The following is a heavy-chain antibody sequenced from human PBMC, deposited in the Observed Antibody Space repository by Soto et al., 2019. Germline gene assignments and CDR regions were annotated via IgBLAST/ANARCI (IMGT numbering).Heavy chain of an antibody. CDR1: GGTFSSYA. CDR2: IIPIFGTA. CDR3: ASAGYCIGTGCDHGMDV. J-gene: IGHJ6*02. D-gene: IGHD2-2*01. Sequence: QVQLVQSGAEVKKPGSSVKVSCKASGGTFSSYAISWVRQAPGQGLEWMGGIIPIFGTANYAQKFQGRVTITADESTRPAYMERGSRRSESTAVYYCASAGYCIGTGCDHGMDVWGQGTTVTVSS. V-gene: IGHV1-69*12.